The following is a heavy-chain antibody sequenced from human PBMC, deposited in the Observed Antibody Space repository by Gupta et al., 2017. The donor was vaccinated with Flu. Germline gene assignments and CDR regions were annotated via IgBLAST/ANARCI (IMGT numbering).Heavy chain of an antibody. Sequence: QVQLQESGPGLVKPSETLSLTCTVPGGSISSFYWTWIRQPPGKGLEWIGYIYYRGNTNQNPSLRSRVTMSADTSKNQFSLNLRSVTAADTAMYYCARLQVRGTILGNSYYYVMDVWGQGTTVTVSS. CDR2: IYYRGNT. D-gene: IGHD3-10*01. CDR1: GGSISSFY. J-gene: IGHJ6*02. V-gene: IGHV4-59*08. CDR3: ARLQVRGTILGNSYYYVMDV.